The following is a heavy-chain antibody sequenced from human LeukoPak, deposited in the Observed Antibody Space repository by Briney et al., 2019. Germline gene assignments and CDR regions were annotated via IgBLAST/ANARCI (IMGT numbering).Heavy chain of an antibody. CDR3: ARWAGTYAFDI. V-gene: IGHV3-21*01. CDR1: GFTFSDYS. Sequence: GGSLRLSCAASGFTFSDYSMTWVRQAPGKGLEWVASISSGSHYIYYPRSVSGRFTIARDNAKKSLFLQMNSLRAEDTAVYYCARWAGTYAFDIWGQGTMVTVSS. J-gene: IGHJ3*02. CDR2: ISSGSHYI. D-gene: IGHD6-19*01.